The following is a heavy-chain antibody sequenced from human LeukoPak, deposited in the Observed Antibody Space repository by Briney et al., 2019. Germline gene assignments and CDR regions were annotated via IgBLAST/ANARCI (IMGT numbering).Heavy chain of an antibody. V-gene: IGHV4-59*01. CDR2: IYYSGST. Sequence: SETLSLTCTVSGGSISSWYWSWIRQPPGKGLEWIGYIYYSGSTNYNPSLKSRVTISVDTSKNQFSLKLSSVTAADTAVYYCARVKYYDSSGSLPWYFDLWGRGTLVTVSS. CDR3: ARVKYYDSSGSLPWYFDL. CDR1: GGSISSWY. D-gene: IGHD3-22*01. J-gene: IGHJ2*01.